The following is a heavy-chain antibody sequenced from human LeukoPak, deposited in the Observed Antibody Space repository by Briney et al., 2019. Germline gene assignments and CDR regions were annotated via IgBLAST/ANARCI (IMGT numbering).Heavy chain of an antibody. Sequence: GGSLRLSCAASGFTFGTYVMNWVRQAPGKGLEWVSHITTGDSTYYPDSVKGRFTVSRDSSKNTLYLQMNSLRADDTAVYYCAKGLSESIYDALDSWGQGTLVTVSS. D-gene: IGHD1-26*01. V-gene: IGHV3-23*01. CDR1: GFTFGTYV. CDR2: ITTGDST. CDR3: AKGLSESIYDALDS. J-gene: IGHJ4*02.